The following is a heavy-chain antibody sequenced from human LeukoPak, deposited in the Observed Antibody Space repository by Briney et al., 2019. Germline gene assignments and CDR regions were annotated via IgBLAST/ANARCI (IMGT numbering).Heavy chain of an antibody. D-gene: IGHD6-13*01. CDR2: IYYSGST. Sequence: SETLSLTCTVSGGSISSYYWSWIRQPPGRGGVGSGYIYYSGSTNYNPSLKSRVTISVDTSKNQFSLKLSSVTAADTAVYCCARAAAAGKGSFDYWGQGTLVTVSS. J-gene: IGHJ4*02. CDR1: GGSISSYY. V-gene: IGHV4-59*01. CDR3: ARAAAAGKGSFDY.